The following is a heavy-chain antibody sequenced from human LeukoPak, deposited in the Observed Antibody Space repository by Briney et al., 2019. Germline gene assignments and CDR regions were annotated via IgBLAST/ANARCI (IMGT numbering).Heavy chain of an antibody. V-gene: IGHV3-72*01. CDR3: TRVGHGDYFDY. CDR1: GFSISDHY. CDR2: VRNKPNGYTT. D-gene: IGHD4-17*01. J-gene: IGHJ4*02. Sequence: GGSLRLSCAASGFSISDHYMDWVRQAPGKGLEWVGRVRNKPNGYTTDYGTSVKGRFTISRDDSKNSLYLQMNSLTGEDTAVYYCTRVGHGDYFDYWGQGALVSVSS.